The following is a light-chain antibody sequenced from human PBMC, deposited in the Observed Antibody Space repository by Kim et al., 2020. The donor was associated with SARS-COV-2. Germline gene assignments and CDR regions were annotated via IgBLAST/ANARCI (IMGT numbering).Light chain of an antibody. J-gene: IGKJ4*01. CDR2: AAS. V-gene: IGKV1-12*01. CDR3: QQTNDFPLT. CDR1: QVISPW. Sequence: QMTQSPSFVSASVGDRVTITCRASQVISPWLAWYQQKPGKAPKLLIYAASTLHSGVTSRFSGTGSGTDFTLTISALQPEDFATYFCQQTNDFPLTFGGGTTVDIK.